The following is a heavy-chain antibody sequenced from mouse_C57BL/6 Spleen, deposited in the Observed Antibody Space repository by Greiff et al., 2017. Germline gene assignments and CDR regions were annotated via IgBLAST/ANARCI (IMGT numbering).Heavy chain of an antibody. CDR1: GYSITSGYY. V-gene: IGHV3-6*01. D-gene: IGHD4-1*01. CDR3: AREWDGFDY. Sequence: EVKVEESGPGLVKPSQSLSLTCSVTGYSITSGYYWNWIRQFPGNKLEWMGYISYDGSNNYNPSLKNRISITRDTSKNQFFLKLNSVTTEDTATYYCAREWDGFDYWGQGTTLTVSS. CDR2: ISYDGSN. J-gene: IGHJ2*01.